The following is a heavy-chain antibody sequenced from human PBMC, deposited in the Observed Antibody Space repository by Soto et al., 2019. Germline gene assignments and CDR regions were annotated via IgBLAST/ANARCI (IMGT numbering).Heavy chain of an antibody. D-gene: IGHD6-13*01. Sequence: GGSLRLSCAASGFTFSSYSMNWVRQAPGKGLEWVSPISSSSSYIYYADSVKGRFTISRDNAKNSLYLQMNSLRAEDTAVYYCARGPGGIAAAGFDYWGQGTLVTVSS. J-gene: IGHJ4*02. CDR3: ARGPGGIAAAGFDY. CDR1: GFTFSSYS. V-gene: IGHV3-21*01. CDR2: ISSSSSYI.